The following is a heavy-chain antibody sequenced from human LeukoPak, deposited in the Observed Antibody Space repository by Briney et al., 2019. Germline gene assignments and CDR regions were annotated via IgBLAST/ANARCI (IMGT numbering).Heavy chain of an antibody. J-gene: IGHJ3*02. CDR2: IKSDGSST. CDR3: ARDNNGYAFDI. Sequence: GGSLRLSCAASGFTFSNSWMHWVRQAPGKGLVWVSRIKSDGSSTSYADSVKGRFTISRDNAKNTLYLQMNSLRAEDTAVYYCARDNNGYAFDIWGQGTMVTVSS. D-gene: IGHD1/OR15-1a*01. CDR1: GFTFSNSW. V-gene: IGHV3-74*01.